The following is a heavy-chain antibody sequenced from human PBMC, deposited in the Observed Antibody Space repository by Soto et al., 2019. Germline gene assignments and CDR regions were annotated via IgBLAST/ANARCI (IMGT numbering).Heavy chain of an antibody. CDR2: IRSKAYGGTT. CDR1: GFTFGDYA. CDR3: TRARNWNYVLSAIDI. Sequence: GGSLRLSCTASGFTFGDYAMSWFRQAPGKGLEWVGFIRSKAYGGTTEYAASVKGRFTISRDDSKSIAYLQMNSLKTEDTAVYYCTRARNWNYVLSAIDIWGQGTMVTVSS. V-gene: IGHV3-49*03. D-gene: IGHD1-7*01. J-gene: IGHJ3*02.